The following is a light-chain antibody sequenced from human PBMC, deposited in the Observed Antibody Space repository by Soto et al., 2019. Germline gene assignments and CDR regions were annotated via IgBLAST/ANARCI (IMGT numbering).Light chain of an antibody. Sequence: DIVFTQSPGTLSLYPGQRATLSCRASQRLSASDIAWYQQKPGQAPKFLIYGVSSRATGIPDRFSGSGSGTDFTLTISRLEPEDFAVYHCQQDGSATLITFGQGRRLEIK. V-gene: IGKV3-20*01. CDR3: QQDGSATLIT. CDR1: QRLSASD. CDR2: GVS. J-gene: IGKJ5*01.